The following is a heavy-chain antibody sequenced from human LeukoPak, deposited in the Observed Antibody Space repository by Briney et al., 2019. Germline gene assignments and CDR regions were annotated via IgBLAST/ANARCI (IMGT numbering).Heavy chain of an antibody. CDR1: GYSFTSYW. Sequence: GESLKISCKGSGYSFTSYWIGWVRQMPGKGLEWMGIIYPGDSDTRYSPSFQGQVAISADKSISTAYLQWRSLKASDTAMYYCARQTDCSSTSCYDYWGQGTLVTVSS. J-gene: IGHJ4*02. D-gene: IGHD2-2*01. CDR2: IYPGDSDT. V-gene: IGHV5-51*01. CDR3: ARQTDCSSTSCYDY.